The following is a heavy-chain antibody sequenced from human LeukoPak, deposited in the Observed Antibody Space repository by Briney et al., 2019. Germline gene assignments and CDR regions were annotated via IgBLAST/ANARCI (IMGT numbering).Heavy chain of an antibody. CDR1: GFTFNRHP. CDR2: VSQDGRNN. D-gene: IGHD2/OR15-2a*01. J-gene: IGHJ6*03. Sequence: PGRSLRLSCAASGFTFNRHPIHWVRQTPGKGLEWVAGVSQDGRNNYYTDSVKGRFTISRDNANNALSLQMNSLRVEDTAVYFCWRRGGSLKYYHIYMDVWGNETTVIVSS. V-gene: IGHV3-30*10. CDR3: WRRGGSLKYYHIYMDV.